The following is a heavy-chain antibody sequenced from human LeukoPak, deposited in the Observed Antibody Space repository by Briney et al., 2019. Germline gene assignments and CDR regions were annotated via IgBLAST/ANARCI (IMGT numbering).Heavy chain of an antibody. CDR2: IYYSGST. V-gene: IGHV4-39*07. Sequence: SETLSLTCTVSGGSISTTAYYWGWIRQPPGKGLEWIGSIYYSGSTYYNPSLKSRVTISVDTSKNQFSLKLSSVTAADTAVYYCARETSQKGAHYMDVWGKGTTVTISS. J-gene: IGHJ6*03. D-gene: IGHD3-16*01. CDR1: GGSISTTAYY. CDR3: ARETSQKGAHYMDV.